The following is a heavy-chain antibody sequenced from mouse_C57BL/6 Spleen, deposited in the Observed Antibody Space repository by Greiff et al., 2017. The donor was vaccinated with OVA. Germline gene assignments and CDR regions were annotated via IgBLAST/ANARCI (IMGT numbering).Heavy chain of an antibody. J-gene: IGHJ4*01. CDR3: ARPVYYYGSSYAMDY. V-gene: IGHV5-17*01. CDR2: ISSGSSTI. CDR1: GFTFSDYG. D-gene: IGHD1-1*01. Sequence: EVMLVESGGGLVKPGGSLKLSCAASGFTFSDYGMHWVRQAPEKGLEWVAYISSGSSTIYYAATVKGRFTISRDNAKNTLFLQMTSLRSEDTAMYYCARPVYYYGSSYAMDYWGQGTSVTVSS.